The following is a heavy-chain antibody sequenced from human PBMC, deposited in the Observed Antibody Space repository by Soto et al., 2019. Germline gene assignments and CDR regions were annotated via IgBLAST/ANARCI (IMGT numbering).Heavy chain of an antibody. J-gene: IGHJ6*02. CDR2: MNPNSGNT. D-gene: IGHD1-1*01. V-gene: IGHV1-8*01. Sequence: QVKLVQSGAEVKKPGASVKVSCKASGYTFTSYDINWVRQATGQGLEWMGWMNPNSGNTGYAQKFQGRVTMTRNTSISTAYMELSSLRSEDTAVYYCERERTGTTSMDVWGQGTTVTVSS. CDR1: GYTFTSYD. CDR3: ERERTGTTSMDV.